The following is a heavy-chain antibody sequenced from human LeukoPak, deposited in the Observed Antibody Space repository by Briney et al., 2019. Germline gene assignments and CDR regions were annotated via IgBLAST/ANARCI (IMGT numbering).Heavy chain of an antibody. D-gene: IGHD3/OR15-3a*01. J-gene: IGHJ4*02. V-gene: IGHV3-21*01. CDR1: IFTFDTYT. CDR2: ISSKSGYI. CDR3: ARVRTAYYPDY. Sequence: PGGSLRLSCVASIFTFDTYTMNWVRQAPGKGLEWVSSISSKSGYIHYADSVKGRFIISRDNAKNSLSLQMNSLRAEDTAVYYCARVRTAYYPDYWGQGTLVTVSS.